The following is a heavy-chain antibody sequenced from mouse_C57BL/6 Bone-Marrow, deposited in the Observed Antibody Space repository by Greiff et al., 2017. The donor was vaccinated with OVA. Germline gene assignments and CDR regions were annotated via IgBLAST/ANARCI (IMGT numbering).Heavy chain of an antibody. V-gene: IGHV10-1*01. CDR1: GFSFNTYA. Sequence: EVMLVESGGGLVQPKGSLKLSCAASGFSFNTYAMNWVRQAPGKGLEWVARIRSKSNNYATYYADSVKDRFTISRDDSESMLYLQMNNLKTEDTAMYYCVSRSDYYAMDYWGQGTSVTVSS. D-gene: IGHD1-1*01. J-gene: IGHJ4*01. CDR2: IRSKSNNYAT. CDR3: VSRSDYYAMDY.